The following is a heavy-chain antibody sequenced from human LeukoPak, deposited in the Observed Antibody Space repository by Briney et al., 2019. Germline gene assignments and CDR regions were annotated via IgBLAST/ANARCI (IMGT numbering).Heavy chain of an antibody. D-gene: IGHD2/OR15-2a*01. Sequence: SEALSLTCTKASGSISTSALYWGGIRKPPGKGVEWVGSIYDGGNEFYNPSLKSRVTISADTSKNPFSLKLNSVTAADTAMYYCARQISDYYYYYMDVWGEGITVTVSS. CDR3: ARQISDYYYYYMDV. CDR1: SGSISTSALY. J-gene: IGHJ6*03. V-gene: IGHV4-39*01. CDR2: IYDGGNE.